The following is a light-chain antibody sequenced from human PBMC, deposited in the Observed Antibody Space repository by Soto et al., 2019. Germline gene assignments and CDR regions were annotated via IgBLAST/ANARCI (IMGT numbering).Light chain of an antibody. Sequence: EIVMTQSPATVSVSLGERATLSCRASQSVSSSRLAWYQQTPGQAPRLLIYGASTRATGIPVRFSGSASGTEFTLTISSLQSEDFTVYYCQQYESLPLTFGQGTRLEIK. CDR1: QSVSSS. J-gene: IGKJ5*01. CDR3: QQYESLPLT. V-gene: IGKV3-15*01. CDR2: GAS.